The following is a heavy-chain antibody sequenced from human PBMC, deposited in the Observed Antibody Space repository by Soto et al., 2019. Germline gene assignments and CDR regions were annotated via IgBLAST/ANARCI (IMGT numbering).Heavy chain of an antibody. V-gene: IGHV3-23*01. D-gene: IGHD2-21*02. CDR1: GFTIGTHA. CDR3: AKIAVQRGDTDF. Sequence: VGSLRLSCTASGFTIGTHAMNWVRQAPGKGLEWVSTISSSSSGTFYADSVKGRFSISRDNWKNTLSLQMNSLRAEDSAVYYCAKIAVQRGDTDFWGQGTLVTVSS. J-gene: IGHJ4*02. CDR2: ISSSSSGT.